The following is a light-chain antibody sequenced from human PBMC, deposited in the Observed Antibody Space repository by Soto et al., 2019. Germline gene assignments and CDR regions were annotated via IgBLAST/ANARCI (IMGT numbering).Light chain of an antibody. CDR1: SSNIGSNY. V-gene: IGLV1-47*03. Sequence: QSVLTQPPSASGTPGQRVTISCSGSSSNIGSNYVYWYQQLPGTAPKLLIYRNNQRPSGVPDRFSGSKSGTSASLAISGLWSEDEADYYCAAWDDSLSGPVVFGGGTKLTVL. CDR2: RNN. CDR3: AAWDDSLSGPVV. J-gene: IGLJ2*01.